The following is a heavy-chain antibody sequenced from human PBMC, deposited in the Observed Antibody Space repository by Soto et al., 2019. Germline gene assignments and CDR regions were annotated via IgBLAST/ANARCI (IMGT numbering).Heavy chain of an antibody. Sequence: QLQLQESGPGLVKPSETLSLTCTVSGGSISSNNYYWGWIRQPPRKGLEWIGSIYYSGTTYSNPSLKNRLTISVDTSKNQFSLKLSSVTAADTAVYYCARHRLLTPPVYWGQGTLVTVSS. CDR1: GGSISSNNYY. V-gene: IGHV4-39*01. D-gene: IGHD1-26*01. CDR3: ARHRLLTPPVY. J-gene: IGHJ4*02. CDR2: IYYSGTT.